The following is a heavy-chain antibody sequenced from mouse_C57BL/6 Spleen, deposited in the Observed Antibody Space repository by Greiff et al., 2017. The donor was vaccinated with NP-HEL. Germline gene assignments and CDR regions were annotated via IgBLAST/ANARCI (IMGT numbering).Heavy chain of an antibody. Sequence: EVQRVESGGGLVKPGGSLKLSCAASGFTFSDYGMHWVRQAPEKGLEWVAYISSGSSTIYYADTVKGRFTISRDNAKNTLFLQMTSLRSEDTAMYYCARKEIKGYFDVWGTGTTVTVSS. CDR2: ISSGSSTI. D-gene: IGHD2-4*01. V-gene: IGHV5-17*01. CDR1: GFTFSDYG. J-gene: IGHJ1*03. CDR3: ARKEIKGYFDV.